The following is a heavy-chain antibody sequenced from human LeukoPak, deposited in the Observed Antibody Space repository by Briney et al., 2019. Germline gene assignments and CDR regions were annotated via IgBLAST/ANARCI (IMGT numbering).Heavy chain of an antibody. D-gene: IGHD3-10*01. V-gene: IGHV5-51*01. J-gene: IGHJ6*03. CDR3: ARLAYYYGSGTFYYMDV. Sequence: GESLKISCKGSGYSFTSYWIGWVRQMPGKGLEWMGIIYPGDSDTRYSPSFQGQATISADKSISTAYLQWSSLKASDTAMYYCARLAYYYGSGTFYYMDVWGKGTTVTVSS. CDR1: GYSFTSYW. CDR2: IYPGDSDT.